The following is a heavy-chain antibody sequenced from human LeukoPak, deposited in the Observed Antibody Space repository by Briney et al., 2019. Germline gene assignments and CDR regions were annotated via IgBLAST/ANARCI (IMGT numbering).Heavy chain of an antibody. CDR2: ISYDGSNK. D-gene: IGHD6-19*01. CDR1: GFTFSSYA. J-gene: IGHJ4*02. Sequence: GGSLRLSCAASGFTFSSYAMHWVRQAPGKGLEWVAVISYDGSNKYYADSVKGRFTISRDNSKNTLYLQMNSPRAEDTAVYYCAQAGYSSGWYGIGRHYFDYWGQGTLVTVSS. CDR3: AQAGYSSGWYGIGRHYFDY. V-gene: IGHV3-30-3*01.